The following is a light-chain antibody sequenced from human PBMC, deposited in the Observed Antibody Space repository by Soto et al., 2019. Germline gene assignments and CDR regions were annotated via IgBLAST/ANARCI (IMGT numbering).Light chain of an antibody. CDR3: SLYTGSSTFDV. CDR1: SSDVGSYNR. Sequence: QSALTQPPSVSGSPGQSVTISCTGTSSDVGSYNRVSWYQQPPGTAPKLMLYEVSTRPSGVPDRFSGSKSGNTASLTISGLQAEDEADYYCSLYTGSSTFDVFGTGTKLTVL. V-gene: IGLV2-18*01. J-gene: IGLJ1*01. CDR2: EVS.